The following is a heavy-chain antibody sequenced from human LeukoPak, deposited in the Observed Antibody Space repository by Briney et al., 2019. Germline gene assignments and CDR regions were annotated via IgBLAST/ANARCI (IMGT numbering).Heavy chain of an antibody. Sequence: PSETLSLTCAVYGGSFSGYYWSWIRQPPGKGLEWMGEINHRGATNYNPSLKSRVTISVDTSKNQLYLKLSSVTAADTAVFYCARTNCGGDCYSGGGAFDIWGQGAMVTVSS. CDR1: GGSFSGYY. V-gene: IGHV4-34*01. J-gene: IGHJ3*02. D-gene: IGHD2-21*02. CDR3: ARTNCGGDCYSGGGAFDI. CDR2: INHRGAT.